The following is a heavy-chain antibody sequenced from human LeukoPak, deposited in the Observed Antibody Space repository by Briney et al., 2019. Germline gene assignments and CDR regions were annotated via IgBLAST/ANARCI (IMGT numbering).Heavy chain of an antibody. CDR2: ISYGGSNK. J-gene: IGHJ6*02. V-gene: IGHV3-30*18. Sequence: PGGSLRLSCAASGFTFSSYGMHWVRQAPGKGLEWVAVISYGGSNKYYADSVKGRFTISRDNSKNTLYLQMNSLRAEDTAVYYCAKDEYYYDSSGYYYSYYYGMDVWGQGTTVTVSS. D-gene: IGHD3-22*01. CDR3: AKDEYYYDSSGYYYSYYYGMDV. CDR1: GFTFSSYG.